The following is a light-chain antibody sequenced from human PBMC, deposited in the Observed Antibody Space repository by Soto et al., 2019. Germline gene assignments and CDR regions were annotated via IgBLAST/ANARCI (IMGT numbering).Light chain of an antibody. J-gene: IGKJ1*01. Sequence: EIVLTQSPGTLSLSPGERATLSCRATQTVFSNYIGWYQQKPGQAPRRLIYGASTRATGIPARFSGSGSGTEFTLTISSLQSEDFAVYYCQQYNNWPRTFGQGTKVDI. CDR2: GAS. CDR3: QQYNNWPRT. V-gene: IGKV3-15*01. CDR1: QTVFSN.